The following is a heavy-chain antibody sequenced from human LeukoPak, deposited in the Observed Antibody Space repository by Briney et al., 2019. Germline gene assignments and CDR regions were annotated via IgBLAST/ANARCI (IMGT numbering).Heavy chain of an antibody. CDR3: ARDRSAAPTYYYHGMDV. CDR2: INPSGGST. J-gene: IGHJ6*04. CDR1: GYAFTSYY. V-gene: IGHV1-46*01. Sequence: ASVKVSCKASGYAFTSYYMHWVRQAPGQGLEWMGIINPSGGSTSYAQKFQGRVTMTRDTSTSTVYMELSSLRSEDTAVYYCARDRSAAPTYYYHGMDVWGKGTTVTVSS. D-gene: IGHD2-15*01.